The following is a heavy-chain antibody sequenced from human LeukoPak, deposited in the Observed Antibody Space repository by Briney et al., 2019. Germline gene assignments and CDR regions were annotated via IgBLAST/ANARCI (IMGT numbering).Heavy chain of an antibody. CDR1: GGSISSYY. V-gene: IGHV4-59*01. CDR3: ARVGCYDSSGYYNPPVYFDY. CDR2: IHYSGST. Sequence: SETLSLTCTVSGGSISSYYWSWIRQPPGKGLEWIGYIHYSGSTNYNPPLKSRVTISVDTSKNQFSLKLSSVTAADTAVYYCARVGCYDSSGYYNPPVYFDYWGQGTLVTVSS. D-gene: IGHD3-22*01. J-gene: IGHJ4*02.